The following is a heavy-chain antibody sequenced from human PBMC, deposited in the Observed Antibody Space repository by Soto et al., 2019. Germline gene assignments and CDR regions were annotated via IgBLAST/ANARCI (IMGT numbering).Heavy chain of an antibody. J-gene: IGHJ6*02. CDR3: VRVYNYVTPTPQDV. CDR1: GYICVNYG. D-gene: IGHD3-16*01. Sequence: QVQLVQSGDEVKKPGASVKVSCKASGYICVNYGIAWVRQAPGQGLEWMGWISPYTGNTPSATKVKGRLTMTTDTSTSTAYRDLGSLTSDDTAVYYCVRVYNYVTPTPQDVWGQGTTVTVSS. CDR2: ISPYTGNT. V-gene: IGHV1-18*01.